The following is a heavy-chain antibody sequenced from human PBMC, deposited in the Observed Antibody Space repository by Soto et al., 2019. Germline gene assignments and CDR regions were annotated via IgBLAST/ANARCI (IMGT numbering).Heavy chain of an antibody. CDR2: GNPIFGTP. CDR1: GGTFSTYA. J-gene: IGHJ6*02. D-gene: IGHD2-15*01. CDR3: ARSQGGSSSLDIYYYYYYGMDV. Sequence: QVQLVQSGAEVKKPGSSVKVSCKAPGGTFSTYAISWVRQAPGQGLEWMGGGNPIFGTPKYAQKFQGRVTITADESTSTGYMELRSLRSEDTAVYYCARSQGGSSSLDIYYYYYYGMDVWGQGTTVTVSS. V-gene: IGHV1-69*01.